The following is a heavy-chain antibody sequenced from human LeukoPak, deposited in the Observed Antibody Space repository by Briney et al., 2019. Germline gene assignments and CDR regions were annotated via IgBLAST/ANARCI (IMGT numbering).Heavy chain of an antibody. CDR2: IDDSGST. V-gene: IGHV4-59*01. D-gene: IGHD4-17*01. Sequence: PSETLSLTCNVSGGSISTYYWSWIRQPPGKGQEWIGYIDDSGSTNYNPSLKSRVTISIDTSKNHFSLKLSSVTAADTAVYFCARDAGAFGDYIPTWGQGTLVSVSS. CDR1: GGSISTYY. CDR3: ARDAGAFGDYIPT. J-gene: IGHJ4*02.